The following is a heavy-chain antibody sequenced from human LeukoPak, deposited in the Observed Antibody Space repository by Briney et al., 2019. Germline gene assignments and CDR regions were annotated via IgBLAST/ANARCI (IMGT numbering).Heavy chain of an antibody. V-gene: IGHV3-66*01. J-gene: IGHJ4*02. CDR1: GFSVSSNH. CDR3: ARDLEEIAAAGNGGY. D-gene: IGHD6-13*01. Sequence: PGGSPRLSCAASGFSVSSNHMIWVRQAPGKGLEWVSFINSGGSMYYADSVKGRFTISRDTSKNTLYLQMNSLRVEDTAVYYCARDLEEIAAAGNGGYWGQGTLVTVSS. CDR2: INSGGSM.